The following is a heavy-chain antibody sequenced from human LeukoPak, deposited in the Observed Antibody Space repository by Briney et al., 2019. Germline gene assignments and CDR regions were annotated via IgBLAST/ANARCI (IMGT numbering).Heavy chain of an antibody. J-gene: IGHJ4*02. CDR3: ARAGAYRFDY. Sequence: PGGWLRLSCAAAGFTFTDYWMHWVRQAAGRGLVWVSFIYTDTRGTYYADSVKGRFTISRDNAKNTLSLQMNSLRAEDTAVYYCARAGAYRFDYWGQGTLVTVSS. V-gene: IGHV3-74*01. D-gene: IGHD3-10*01. CDR1: GFTFTDYW. CDR2: IYTDTRGT.